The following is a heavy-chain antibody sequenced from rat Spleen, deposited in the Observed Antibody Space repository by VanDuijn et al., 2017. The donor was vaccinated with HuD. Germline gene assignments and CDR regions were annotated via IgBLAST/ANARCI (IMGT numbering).Heavy chain of an antibody. CDR1: GFTFSNFD. CDR3: ARRGYGGSFDY. Sequence: EVQLEESGGGLVQPGRSMKLSCAASGFTFSNFDMAWVRQAPKKGLEWVATIIYDGSDTYYRDSVKGRFTISRDNAKSTLYLQMDSLRSEDTATYYCARRGYGGSFDYWGQGVMVTVSS. CDR2: IIYDGSDT. V-gene: IGHV5-7*01. D-gene: IGHD1-11*01. J-gene: IGHJ2*01.